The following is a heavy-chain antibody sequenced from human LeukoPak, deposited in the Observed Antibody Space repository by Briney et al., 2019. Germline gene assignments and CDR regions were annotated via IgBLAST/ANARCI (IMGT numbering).Heavy chain of an antibody. J-gene: IGHJ5*02. Sequence: SETLSLTCVVSGFSSSTSYSWGWIRQPPGKGLEWIGVVFHTGITYYNTSLQSRATISIDTSKRHFSLQLTSVTAADTAVYFCARFAIVRDLATYSWIDPWGQGTLVTVSS. CDR2: VFHTGIT. D-gene: IGHD3-10*01. V-gene: IGHV4-38-2*01. CDR3: ARFAIVRDLATYSWIDP. CDR1: GFSSSTSYS.